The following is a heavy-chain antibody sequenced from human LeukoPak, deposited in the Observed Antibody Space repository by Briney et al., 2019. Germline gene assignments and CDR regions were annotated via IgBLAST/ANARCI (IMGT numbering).Heavy chain of an antibody. V-gene: IGHV3-7*01. Sequence: GGSLRLSCAASGFTFSSYSMNWVRQAPGKGLEWVANIKQDGSEKYYVDSVKGRFTISRDNAKNSLYLQMNSLRAEDTAVYYCARDRQWLVLSAFDIWGQGTMVTVSS. J-gene: IGHJ3*02. D-gene: IGHD6-19*01. CDR3: ARDRQWLVLSAFDI. CDR1: GFTFSSYS. CDR2: IKQDGSEK.